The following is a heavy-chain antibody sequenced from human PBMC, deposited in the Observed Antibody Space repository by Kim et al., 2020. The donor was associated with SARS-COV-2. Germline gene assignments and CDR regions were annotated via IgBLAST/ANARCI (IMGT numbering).Heavy chain of an antibody. Sequence: TDFAQKFQGRVTMTRNTSISTDYMELSSLRSEDTAVYYCARSVGTTNHFDYWGQGTLVNVSS. D-gene: IGHD1-26*01. V-gene: IGHV1-8*01. J-gene: IGHJ4*02. CDR3: ARSVGTTNHFDY. CDR2: T.